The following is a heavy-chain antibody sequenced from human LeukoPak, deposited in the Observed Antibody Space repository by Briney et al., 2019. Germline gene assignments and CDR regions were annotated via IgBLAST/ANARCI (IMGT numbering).Heavy chain of an antibody. Sequence: ASVKVSCKASGYTFTSYDINWVRQATGQGLEWMGWMNPNSGNTGYAQKFQGRVTMTRNTSISTAYMELSSLRSEDTAVYYCARGGPGLRYFDWLLGRDSFDPWGQGTLVTVSS. CDR1: GYTFTSYD. V-gene: IGHV1-8*01. J-gene: IGHJ5*02. D-gene: IGHD3-9*01. CDR2: MNPNSGNT. CDR3: ARGGPGLRYFDWLLGRDSFDP.